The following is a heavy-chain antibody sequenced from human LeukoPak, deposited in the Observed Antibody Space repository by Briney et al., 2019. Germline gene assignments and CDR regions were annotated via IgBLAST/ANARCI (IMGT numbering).Heavy chain of an antibody. Sequence: ASVKVSCKASGYTFTGYYMHWVRPAPGQGLEWMGWINPNSGGTNYAQKFQGRVTMTRDTSISTAYMELSRLRSDDTAVYYCAREASPLGYSGYFDYWGQGTLVTVSS. V-gene: IGHV1-2*02. J-gene: IGHJ4*02. CDR1: GYTFTGYY. D-gene: IGHD5-12*01. CDR2: INPNSGGT. CDR3: AREASPLGYSGYFDY.